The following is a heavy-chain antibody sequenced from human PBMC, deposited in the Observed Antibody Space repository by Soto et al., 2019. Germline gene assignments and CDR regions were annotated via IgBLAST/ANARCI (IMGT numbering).Heavy chain of an antibody. CDR1: GGTISRSA. CDR2: IIPIFGPA. V-gene: IGHV1-69*01. J-gene: IGHJ4*02. D-gene: IGHD6-13*01. Sequence: QLQLVQSGAEVKKPGSSVKVSCRASGGTISRSAISWVRQAPGQGLQWMGGIIPIFGPAIYAQKFQGRVTITAEESTNTAYMEMRSLTFEDTAVYYCGTGSSCTKVENWGQGTLVAVSS. CDR3: GTGSSCTKVEN.